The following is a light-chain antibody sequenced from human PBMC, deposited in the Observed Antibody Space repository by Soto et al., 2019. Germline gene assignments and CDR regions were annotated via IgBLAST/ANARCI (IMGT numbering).Light chain of an antibody. CDR1: KSDIGVYDF. V-gene: IGLV2-8*01. Sequence: QSVLTQPPSASGSPGQSVTISCTGTKSDIGVYDFVSWYQHRPGKAPRLIIYEVVQRPSGVPDRFSGSKSGNTASLTVSGLQAADEADYFCKSYAGSNTYGFGSGTKVTV. CDR3: KSYAGSNTYG. J-gene: IGLJ1*01. CDR2: EVV.